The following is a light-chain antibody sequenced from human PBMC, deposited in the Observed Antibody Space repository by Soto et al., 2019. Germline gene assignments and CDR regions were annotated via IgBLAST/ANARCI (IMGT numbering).Light chain of an antibody. Sequence: DVVMTQSPLSLPVTLGQPASISCRSSQSLIHSDGNTYLNWFQQRPGQSPRRLIYKVSDRDSGVQDGCTGNGSDTDFTLKISREEAEDVGVYYCMQGTHWPWTFGQGTEVEIK. CDR2: KVS. V-gene: IGKV2-30*02. J-gene: IGKJ1*01. CDR3: MQGTHWPWT. CDR1: QSLIHSDGNTY.